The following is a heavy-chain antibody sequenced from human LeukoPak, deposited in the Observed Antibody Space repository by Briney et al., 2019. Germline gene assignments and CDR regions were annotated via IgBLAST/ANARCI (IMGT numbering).Heavy chain of an antibody. CDR1: GYTFTGYY. J-gene: IGHJ5*02. Sequence: ASVTVSCKASGYTFTGYYMHWVRQAPGQGLEWMGWINPNSGGTNYAQKFQGRVTMTSDTSISTAYMELSRLRSDDTAVYYCARVQQLAHPLNWFDPWGQGTLVTVSS. CDR2: INPNSGGT. V-gene: IGHV1-2*02. D-gene: IGHD6-13*01. CDR3: ARVQQLAHPLNWFDP.